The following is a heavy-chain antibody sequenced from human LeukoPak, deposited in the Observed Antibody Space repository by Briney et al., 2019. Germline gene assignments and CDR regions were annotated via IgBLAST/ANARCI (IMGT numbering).Heavy chain of an antibody. CDR1: GASISSSSYY. D-gene: IGHD6-13*01. Sequence: SETLSLTCTVSGASISSSSYYWGWSRQPPGKGLEWIGSIYYSGSTYCNPSLKSRVTISIDTSKNQFSLKLSSVTAADTAVYYCATHPHGTWQQLVHPVYWGQGTLVTVSS. CDR3: ATHPHGTWQQLVHPVY. J-gene: IGHJ4*02. CDR2: IYYSGST. V-gene: IGHV4-39*01.